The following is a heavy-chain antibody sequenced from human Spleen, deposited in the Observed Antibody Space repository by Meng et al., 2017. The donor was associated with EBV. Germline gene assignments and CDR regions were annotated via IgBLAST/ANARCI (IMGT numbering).Heavy chain of an antibody. CDR1: GYTFSSFA. J-gene: IGHJ4*02. Sequence: QLSHPAAEVNTPGASGKCPHRLYGYTFSSFATHRLRQPPGQRLEWMGWVNGGKGDTKYSQKSQGRVTFTRDTSASTAYMELSSLRSEDTAVYFCVRLGGHSPSDYWGQGTLVTVSS. CDR2: VNGGKGDT. V-gene: IGHV1-3*01. CDR3: VRLGGHSPSDY. D-gene: IGHD2-21*01.